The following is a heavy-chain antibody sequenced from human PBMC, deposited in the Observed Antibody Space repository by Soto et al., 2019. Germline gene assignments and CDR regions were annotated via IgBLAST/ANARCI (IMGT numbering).Heavy chain of an antibody. V-gene: IGHV3-30-3*01. CDR2: ISHDGVTK. J-gene: IGHJ4*02. D-gene: IGHD2-8*01. CDR3: TAGKLYPSLDFDY. Sequence: GGSLRLSCAASGSSFPKYPMHWVRQTPDKGLEWVAVISHDGVTKNSADSVKGRFSISRDNSRNTLYLEMDSLKTEDTAVYYCTAGKLYPSLDFDYWGQGTLVTVSS. CDR1: GSSFPKYP.